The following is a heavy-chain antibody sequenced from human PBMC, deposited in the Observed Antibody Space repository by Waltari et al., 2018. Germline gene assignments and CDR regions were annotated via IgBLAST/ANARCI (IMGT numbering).Heavy chain of an antibody. D-gene: IGHD2-15*01. J-gene: IGHJ1*01. CDR2: INHSGST. Sequence: QVQLQQWGAGLLKPSETLSLTCAVYGGSFSGYYWSWIRQPPGKGLEWIGEINHSGSTNYHPALKSRVTISVDTSKTQFSLKLSSVTAADTSVYYCARGRGYCSGGSCFKYFQHWGQGTLVTVSS. V-gene: IGHV4-34*01. CDR3: ARGRGYCSGGSCFKYFQH. CDR1: GGSFSGYY.